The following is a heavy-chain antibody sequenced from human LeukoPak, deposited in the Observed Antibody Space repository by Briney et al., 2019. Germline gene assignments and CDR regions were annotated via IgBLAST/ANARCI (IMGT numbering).Heavy chain of an antibody. CDR1: GYTFTSYA. CDR2: INPSDADT. CDR3: ARGGYNSKFDN. Sequence: ASVKVSCKASGYTFTSYAMHWLRQAPGQGLEDMGIINPSDADTNYAHRFQARVTMTRDTSTSTVYMELSSLRTEDTAVYYCARGGYNSKFDNWGQGTLVTVSS. V-gene: IGHV1-46*01. D-gene: IGHD5-24*01. J-gene: IGHJ4*02.